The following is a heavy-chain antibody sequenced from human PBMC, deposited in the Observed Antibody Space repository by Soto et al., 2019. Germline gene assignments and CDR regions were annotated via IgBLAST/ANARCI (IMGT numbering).Heavy chain of an antibody. D-gene: IGHD6-19*01. CDR2: IFYRGNT. Sequence: WTWIRQHPGKGLEWIAYIFYRGNTYYNPSLKSRVLISVDTSKNQFSLRLNSVTAADTTVYYCARIARTGWYFDHWGQGTLVTVPS. J-gene: IGHJ4*02. CDR3: ARIARTGWYFDH. V-gene: IGHV4-31*02.